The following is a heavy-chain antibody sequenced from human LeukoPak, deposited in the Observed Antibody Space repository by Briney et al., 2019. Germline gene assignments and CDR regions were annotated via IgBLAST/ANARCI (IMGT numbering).Heavy chain of an antibody. CDR2: IYYSVRV. Sequence: SYTLSVTRIVSLCSIRNNRYYWLCIPHPPEKALECIGSIYYSVRVYYTPSLTSRIAISVDTSKNQFSLKLSSVTAADTAVDYCERDQDGDSGSYYFDYWGQGTLVTVSS. V-gene: IGHV4-39*07. CDR1: LCSIRNNRYY. CDR3: ERDQDGDSGSYYFDY. J-gene: IGHJ4*02. D-gene: IGHD1-26*01.